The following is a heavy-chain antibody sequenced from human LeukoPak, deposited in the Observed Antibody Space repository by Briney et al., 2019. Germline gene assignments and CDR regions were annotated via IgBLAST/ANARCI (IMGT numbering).Heavy chain of an antibody. CDR1: GYSFTSYW. J-gene: IGHJ1*01. CDR2: IYPGDSDT. CDR3: ARASPYYDILTGYPPYFQH. V-gene: IGHV5-51*01. Sequence: GESLKISCKGSGYSFTSYWIAWGRQMPGKGLEWGWIIYPGDSDTRYRPSFQGQVTISADKSISTAYLQWSSLKASDTAMYYCARASPYYDILTGYPPYFQHWGQGTLVTVSS. D-gene: IGHD3-9*01.